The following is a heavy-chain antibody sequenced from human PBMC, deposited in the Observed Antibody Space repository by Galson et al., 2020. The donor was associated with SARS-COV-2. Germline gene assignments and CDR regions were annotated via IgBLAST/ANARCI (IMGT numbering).Heavy chain of an antibody. CDR1: GGSISSGGSH. J-gene: IGHJ6*02. V-gene: IGHV4-31*03. Sequence: SETLSLTCTVSGGSISSGGSHWSWIRQHPGKGLKWIGHTYYSGIIYYNPSLKSRVTISVDTSKNQLSLKLSSVTAADTAVYYCARGKVATVRDYYDYGMDVWGQGTTVTVSS. D-gene: IGHD5-12*01. CDR2: TYYSGII. CDR3: ARGKVATVRDYYDYGMDV.